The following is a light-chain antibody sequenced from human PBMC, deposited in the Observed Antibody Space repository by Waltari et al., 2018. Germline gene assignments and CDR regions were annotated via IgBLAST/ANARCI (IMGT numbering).Light chain of an antibody. CDR2: DVS. Sequence: QPALTQPAAVSGPPGQSVTIPGTGASRAIGRNDIVSWYQQHPGNAPKLVISDVSKRPSGVSDRFSGSKSGDTASLTISGLQFEDEADYYCCSYAGNYVWVFGGGTRLTVL. CDR3: CSYAGNYVWV. J-gene: IGLJ3*02. CDR1: SRAIGRNDI. V-gene: IGLV2-23*02.